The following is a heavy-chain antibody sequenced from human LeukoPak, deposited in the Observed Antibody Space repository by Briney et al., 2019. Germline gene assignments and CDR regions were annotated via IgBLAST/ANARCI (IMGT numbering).Heavy chain of an antibody. J-gene: IGHJ4*02. CDR3: ARSGGRMIAIDY. CDR1: GGSISLYY. V-gene: IGHV4-59*01. Sequence: SETLSLTCTLSGGSISLYYWSWIRQPPGKGLEWIGYIYYSGSTNYNPSLKSRVTISVDTSKNQFSLKLSSVTAADTAVYYCARSGGRMIAIDYWGQGTLVTVSS. CDR2: IYYSGST. D-gene: IGHD2-21*01.